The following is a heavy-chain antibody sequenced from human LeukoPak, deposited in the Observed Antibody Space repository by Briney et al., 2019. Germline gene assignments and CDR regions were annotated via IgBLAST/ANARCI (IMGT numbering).Heavy chain of an antibody. CDR1: GGTFSIYA. D-gene: IGHD5-24*01. CDR2: IIPIFGTA. J-gene: IGHJ4*02. V-gene: IGHV1-69*05. Sequence: ASVNVSCTASGGTFSIYAISWVRQAPGQGLEWMGGIIPIFGTANYAQKFQGRVSITTDESTSTAYMELSSLRSEDTAVYYCAVLSRDGYNPIFDYWGQGPLVTVSS. CDR3: AVLSRDGYNPIFDY.